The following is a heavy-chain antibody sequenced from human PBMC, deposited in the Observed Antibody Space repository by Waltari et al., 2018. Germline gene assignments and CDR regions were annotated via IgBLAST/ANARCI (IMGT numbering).Heavy chain of an antibody. CDR1: GGSISSGSYY. CDR2: IYTSGST. Sequence: QVQLQESGPGLVKPSQTLSLTCTVSGGSISSGSYYWSWIRQSAGKGLEWIGRIYTSGSTNYNPSLKSRVTISVDTSKNQFSLKLSSVTAADTAVYYCARAEGATSYWGQGTLVTVSS. D-gene: IGHD1-26*01. CDR3: ARAEGATSY. J-gene: IGHJ4*02. V-gene: IGHV4-61*02.